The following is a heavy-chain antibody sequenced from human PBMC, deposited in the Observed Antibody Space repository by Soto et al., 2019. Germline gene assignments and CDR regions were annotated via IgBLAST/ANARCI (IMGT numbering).Heavy chain of an antibody. J-gene: IGHJ5*02. Sequence: SETLSLTCTVSGGSISTYYWSWIRQPPGKGLEWIGYIYYDGSTSYNPSLRSRVTVSVDTSKNQFSLILSSVTSADTAVYYCARDQLSSGLYVWFDPWGQGTLVTVSS. CDR2: IYYDGST. CDR3: ARDQLSSGLYVWFDP. V-gene: IGHV4-59*01. CDR1: GGSISTYY. D-gene: IGHD6-25*01.